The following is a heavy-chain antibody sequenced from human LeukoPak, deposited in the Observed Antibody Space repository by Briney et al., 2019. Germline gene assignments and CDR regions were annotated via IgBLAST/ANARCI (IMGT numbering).Heavy chain of an antibody. CDR2: IYYSGTT. V-gene: IGHV4-38-2*02. CDR3: ARQGYCSGSSCHKYFQD. CDR1: HYSISSGYY. J-gene: IGHJ1*01. Sequence: SETLSLTCTVSHYSISSGYYWGWIRQPPGKGLEWIGSIYYSGTTYYKPSLKSRVTIFVDTSQNQFSLKLSSVTAADTAVYYCARQGYCSGSSCHKYFQDWGQGTLVTVSS. D-gene: IGHD2-15*01.